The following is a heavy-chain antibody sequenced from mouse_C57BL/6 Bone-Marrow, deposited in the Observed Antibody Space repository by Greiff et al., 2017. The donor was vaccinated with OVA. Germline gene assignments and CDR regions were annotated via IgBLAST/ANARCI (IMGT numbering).Heavy chain of an antibody. CDR2: INPNNGGT. CDR3: ARDLLWLRRDPLNDYAMDY. J-gene: IGHJ4*01. Sequence: EVQLQQSGPELVKPGASVKMSCKASGYTFTDYNMHWVKQSHGQSLEWIGYINPNNGGTSYNQKFKGKATLTVNKSSSTAYMELRSLTSEDSAVYYCARDLLWLRRDPLNDYAMDYWGQGTSVTVSS. V-gene: IGHV1-22*01. CDR1: GYTFTDYN. D-gene: IGHD2-2*01.